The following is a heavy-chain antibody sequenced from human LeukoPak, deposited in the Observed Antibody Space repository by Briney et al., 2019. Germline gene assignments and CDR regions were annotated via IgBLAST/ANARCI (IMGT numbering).Heavy chain of an antibody. J-gene: IGHJ4*02. CDR1: GFTFSSYA. V-gene: IGHV3-30-3*01. CDR3: ARDPSIWAASYYFDY. CDR2: ISYDGSNK. Sequence: GRSLRLSCAASGFTFSSYAMHWVRQAPGKGLEWVAVISYDGSNKYYADSVKGRFTISRDNSKNTLYLQMNSLRAEDTAVYYCARDPSIWAASYYFDYWGQGTLVTVSS. D-gene: IGHD6-13*01.